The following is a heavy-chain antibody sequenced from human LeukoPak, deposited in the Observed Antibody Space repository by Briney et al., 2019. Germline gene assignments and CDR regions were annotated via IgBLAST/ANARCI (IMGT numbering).Heavy chain of an antibody. J-gene: IGHJ6*02. CDR1: GYSFTSYW. V-gene: IGHV5-51*01. D-gene: IGHD3-9*01. CDR3: ARLGYDISYNYYYGMDV. Sequence: GESLNISCKGSGYSFTSYWIRWVRQMPGKSLEWMGIIYPGDSDTRYSPSFQGQVTISADKSISTAYLQWSSLKALDTAMYYCARLGYDISYNYYYGMDVWGQGTTVTVSS. CDR2: IYPGDSDT.